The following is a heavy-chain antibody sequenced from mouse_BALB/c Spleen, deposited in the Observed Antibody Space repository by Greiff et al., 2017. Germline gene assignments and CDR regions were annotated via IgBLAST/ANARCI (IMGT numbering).Heavy chain of an antibody. CDR3: ARAITTDYAMDY. D-gene: IGHD2-4*01. V-gene: IGHV1-69*02. CDR1: GYTFTSYW. Sequence: QVQLQQPGAELVKPGAPVKLSCMASGYTFTSYWMNWVKQRPGRGLEWIGRIDPSDSETHYNQKFKDKATLTVDKSSSTAYIQLSSLTSEDSAVYYCARAITTDYAMDYWGQGTSVTVSS. J-gene: IGHJ4*01. CDR2: IDPSDSET.